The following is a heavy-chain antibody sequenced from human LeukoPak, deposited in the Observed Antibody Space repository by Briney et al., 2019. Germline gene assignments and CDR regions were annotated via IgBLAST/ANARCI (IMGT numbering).Heavy chain of an antibody. CDR3: ASMGSVLTGTTHN. CDR1: GFTFISYW. Sequence: GGSLRLSCAASGFTFISYWMMWVRQAPGKGLEWVAIMNRDGSARYYVDSVKGRFTISRDNAQSSLYLQMNSLRADDTAVYYCASMGSVLTGTTHNWGQGTLVTVSS. V-gene: IGHV3-7*05. D-gene: IGHD1-7*01. J-gene: IGHJ4*02. CDR2: MNRDGSAR.